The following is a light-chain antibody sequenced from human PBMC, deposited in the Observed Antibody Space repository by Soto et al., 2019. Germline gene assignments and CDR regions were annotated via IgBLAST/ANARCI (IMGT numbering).Light chain of an antibody. CDR1: SSNIGAGYD. CDR2: GNI. CDR3: QSYDSSLSGSI. V-gene: IGLV1-40*01. J-gene: IGLJ2*01. Sequence: QSVLTQPPSVSGTPGQRVTISCTGSSSNIGAGYDVNWYRQLPGTAPKLLIYGNINRPSGVPDRFSGSKSGTSASLAITGLQAEDEADYYCQSYDSSLSGSIFGGGTKVTVL.